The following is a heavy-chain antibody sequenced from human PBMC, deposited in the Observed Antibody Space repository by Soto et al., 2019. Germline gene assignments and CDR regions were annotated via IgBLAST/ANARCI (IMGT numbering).Heavy chain of an antibody. CDR1: GFTFSTHG. V-gene: IGHV3-21*01. CDR2: ISSGSSYI. J-gene: IGHJ4*02. Sequence: NPGGSLRLSCAASGFTFSTHGMNWVRQAPGKGLEWVSSISSGSSYIYYADSVKGRFTISRDNAKNSLYLQMNSLRAEDTAVYYCARDRSYYDSSGYLYYFDYWGQGTLVTVSS. CDR3: ARDRSYYDSSGYLYYFDY. D-gene: IGHD3-22*01.